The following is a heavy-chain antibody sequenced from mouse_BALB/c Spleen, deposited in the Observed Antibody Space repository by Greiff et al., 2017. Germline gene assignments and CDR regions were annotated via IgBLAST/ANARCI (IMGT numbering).Heavy chain of an antibody. D-gene: IGHD1-2*01. CDR1: GFTFSSYG. CDR2: INSNGGST. J-gene: IGHJ2*01. V-gene: IGHV5-6-3*01. Sequence: DVKLVESGGGLVQPGGSLKLSCAASGFTFSSYGMSWVRQTPDKRLELVATINSNGGSTYYPDSVKGRFTISRDNAKNTLYLQMSSLKSEDTAMYYCARGRDDYYGYGYFDYWGQGTTLTVSS. CDR3: ARGRDDYYGYGYFDY.